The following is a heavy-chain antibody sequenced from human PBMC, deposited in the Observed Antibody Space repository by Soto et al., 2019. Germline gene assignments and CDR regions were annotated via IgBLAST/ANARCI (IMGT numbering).Heavy chain of an antibody. CDR2: ISGSGGST. D-gene: IGHD3-3*01. CDR3: AKRPYYDFWSGYYLDF. CDR1: GFTFTSYA. V-gene: IGHV3-23*01. J-gene: IGHJ4*02. Sequence: PGGSLRLSCAAYGFTFTSYAMTWVRQAPGKGLEWVSVISGSGGSTFYADSVKGRFTISRDNSKNTLYLQMNSLRAEDTALYYCAKRPYYDFWSGYYLDFWGQGTLVTVSS.